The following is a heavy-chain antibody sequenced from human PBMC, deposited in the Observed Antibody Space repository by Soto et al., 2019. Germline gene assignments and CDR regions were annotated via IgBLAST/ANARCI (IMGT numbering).Heavy chain of an antibody. CDR2: ISASGEKP. CDR1: GFAFSDYP. V-gene: IGHV3-23*01. CDR3: AKLEWLEFGGDY. D-gene: IGHD6-19*01. J-gene: IGHJ4*02. Sequence: EVHLLESWGGVVQPGKSLKISCATPGFAFSDYPMTWVRQPPGQGLEWVSGISASGEKPYYADSVKGRFTISRDNSKNTLSLQMNSLRVVDTGIYYCAKLEWLEFGGDYWGQGTLVTVSS.